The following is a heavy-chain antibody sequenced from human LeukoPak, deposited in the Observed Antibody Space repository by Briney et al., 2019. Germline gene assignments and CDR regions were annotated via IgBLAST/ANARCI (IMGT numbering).Heavy chain of an antibody. CDR1: GGSISSGGYS. V-gene: IGHV4-30-2*01. J-gene: IGHJ3*02. CDR2: IYHSGST. Sequence: SETLSLTCAVSGGSISSGGYSWSWIRQPPGKGLEWIGYIYHSGSTYYNPSLKSRVTISVDTSKNQFSLKLSSVTAADTAVYYCARVGRWLHRDAFDIWGQGTMVTVSS. CDR3: ARVGRWLHRDAFDI. D-gene: IGHD5-24*01.